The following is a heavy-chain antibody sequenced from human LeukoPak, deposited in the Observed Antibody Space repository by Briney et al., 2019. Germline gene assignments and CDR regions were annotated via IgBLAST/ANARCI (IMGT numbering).Heavy chain of an antibody. CDR3: ARELYDRSGYRAFDAFDV. CDR2: IGSSGSSI. CDR1: GFTFSSYE. V-gene: IGHV3-48*03. D-gene: IGHD3-22*01. Sequence: GGSLRLSCAASGFTFSSYEMNWVRQAPGKGLEWVPYIGSSGSSIYYADSVKGRFTISRDNAKNSLYLQMNTLRAEDTAVYYCARELYDRSGYRAFDAFDVWGQGTMVTVSS. J-gene: IGHJ3*01.